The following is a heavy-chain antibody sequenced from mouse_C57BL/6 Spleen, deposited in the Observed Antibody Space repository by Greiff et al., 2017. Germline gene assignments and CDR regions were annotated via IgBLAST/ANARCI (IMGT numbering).Heavy chain of an antibody. Sequence: VQLQQSGPELVKPGASVKIPCKASGYTFTDYNMDWVKQSHGKSLEWIGDINPNNGGTIYNQKFKGKATLTVDKSSSTAYMELRSLTSEDTAVYYCARRWHYYGSIPYAMDYWGQGTSVTVSS. V-gene: IGHV1-18*01. CDR2: INPNNGGT. CDR3: ARRWHYYGSIPYAMDY. CDR1: GYTFTDYN. J-gene: IGHJ4*01. D-gene: IGHD1-1*01.